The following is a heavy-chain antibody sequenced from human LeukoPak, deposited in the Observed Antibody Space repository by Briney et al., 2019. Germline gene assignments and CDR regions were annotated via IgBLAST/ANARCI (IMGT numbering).Heavy chain of an antibody. Sequence: GASVKVSCKASGGTFSSYAISWVRQAPGQGLEWMGGIIPIFGTANYAQKFQGRVTITADESTSTAYMELSSLRSEDTAVYYCAREKEKGLRFDYYMDVWGKGTTVTVSS. CDR2: IIPIFGTA. J-gene: IGHJ6*03. CDR3: AREKEKGLRFDYYMDV. CDR1: GGTFSSYA. D-gene: IGHD3-3*01. V-gene: IGHV1-69*13.